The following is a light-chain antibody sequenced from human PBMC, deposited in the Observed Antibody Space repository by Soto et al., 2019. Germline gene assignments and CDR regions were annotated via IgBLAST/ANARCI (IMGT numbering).Light chain of an antibody. Sequence: QSALTQPASVSGSPGQTITISCTGTSSDIGGYNAASWYQHHPGKAPKLIIYEVTHRPAGISDRFSASKSGNTASLTISGLQAEDEADYYCNSFRVNHLYVFGTGTKVTVL. CDR1: SSDIGGYNA. J-gene: IGLJ1*01. V-gene: IGLV2-14*01. CDR2: EVT. CDR3: NSFRVNHLYV.